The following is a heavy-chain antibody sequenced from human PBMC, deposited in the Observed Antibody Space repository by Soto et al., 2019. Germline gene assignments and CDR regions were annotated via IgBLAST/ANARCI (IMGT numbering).Heavy chain of an antibody. Sequence: GGSLRLSCAASGFTFSSYAMSWVRQDPGKGLEWVSAISGSGGSTYYADSVKGRFTISRDNSKNTLYLQMNSLRAEDTAVYYCAKNLYYGSGSYPYYYYYMDVWGKGTTVTVSS. D-gene: IGHD3-10*01. J-gene: IGHJ6*03. CDR3: AKNLYYGSGSYPYYYYYMDV. V-gene: IGHV3-23*01. CDR1: GFTFSSYA. CDR2: ISGSGGST.